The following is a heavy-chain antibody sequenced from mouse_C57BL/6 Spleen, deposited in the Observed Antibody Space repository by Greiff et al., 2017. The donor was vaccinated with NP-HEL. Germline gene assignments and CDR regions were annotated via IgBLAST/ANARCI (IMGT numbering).Heavy chain of an antibody. Sequence: QVQLQQSGPELVKPGASVKISCKASGYAFSSSWMNWVKQRPGKGLEWIGRIYPGDGDTNYNGKFKGKATLTADKSSSTAYMQLSSLTSEDSAVYFCARGDGSYAMDYWGQGTSVTVSS. V-gene: IGHV1-82*01. CDR2: IYPGDGDT. CDR3: ARGDGSYAMDY. D-gene: IGHD2-3*01. J-gene: IGHJ4*01. CDR1: GYAFSSSW.